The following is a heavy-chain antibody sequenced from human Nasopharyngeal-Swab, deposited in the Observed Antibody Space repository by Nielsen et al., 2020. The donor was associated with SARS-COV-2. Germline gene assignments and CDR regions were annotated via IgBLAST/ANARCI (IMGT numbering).Heavy chain of an antibody. V-gene: IGHV1-3*01. CDR3: VRDDGSSWLLDK. D-gene: IGHD6-13*01. J-gene: IGHJ4*02. Sequence: WVRQAPGQRLEWMGWITAADGNTQYSQKFHDRLTLTTDTSANTAYMDLSSLRSEDTAVYYCVRDDGSSWLLDKWGQGCLVTVSS. CDR2: ITAADGNT.